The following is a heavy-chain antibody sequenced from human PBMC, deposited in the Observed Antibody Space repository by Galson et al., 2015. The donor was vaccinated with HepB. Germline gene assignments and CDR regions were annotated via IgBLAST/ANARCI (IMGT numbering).Heavy chain of an antibody. Sequence: SVKVSCKASGYTFTSYYMHWVRQAPGQGLEWMGIINPSSGSTSYAQKFQGRATMTRDTSTSTVYMELSSLRSDDTAVYYCALLDYGSSGYYATKYFQHWGQGTLVTVSS. D-gene: IGHD3-22*01. J-gene: IGHJ1*01. CDR3: ALLDYGSSGYYATKYFQH. V-gene: IGHV1-46*01. CDR2: INPSSGST. CDR1: GYTFTSYY.